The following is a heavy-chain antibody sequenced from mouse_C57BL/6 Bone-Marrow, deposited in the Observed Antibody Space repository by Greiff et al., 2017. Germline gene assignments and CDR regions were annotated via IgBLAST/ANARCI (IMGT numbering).Heavy chain of an antibody. CDR2: ICTGGGT. CDR3: ARNCIYGGGFDY. J-gene: IGHJ2*01. CDR1: GFSLTSSA. Sequence: VQLQQSGPGLVAPSQSLSITCTVSGFSLTSSAISWVRQPPGKGLEWLGVICTGGGTHYNSALKSKLSICKDKSKSQVLLKMNSLQTDETARDYCARNCIYGGGFDYWGQGTTLTVSS. D-gene: IGHD1-1*01. V-gene: IGHV2-9-1*01.